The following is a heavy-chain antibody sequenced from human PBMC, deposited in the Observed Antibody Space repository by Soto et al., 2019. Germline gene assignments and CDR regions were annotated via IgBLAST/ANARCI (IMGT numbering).Heavy chain of an antibody. CDR3: AKGGVIATFGGVIVPYYFDS. J-gene: IGHJ4*02. D-gene: IGHD3-16*02. Sequence: EVQLLESGGGMLQPGGSLRLSCEVSGFSFRVNGVSWVRQAPGKGLEWVSSLRGADGDTYYADSVKGRFTISRDNSKDTLYLQMDDLRAEDTALYYCAKGGVIATFGGVIVPYYFDSWGQGTPVTVSS. CDR2: LRGADGDT. V-gene: IGHV3-23*01. CDR1: GFSFRVNG.